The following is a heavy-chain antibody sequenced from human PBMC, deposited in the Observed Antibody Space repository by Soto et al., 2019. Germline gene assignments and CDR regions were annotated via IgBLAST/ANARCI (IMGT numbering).Heavy chain of an antibody. CDR2: INPNSGGT. D-gene: IGHD5-12*01. CDR3: ARDIVATKAHYYYYYGMEV. CDR1: GYTFTGYY. Sequence: ASVKVSCNASGYTFTGYYMHWVRQAPGQGLEWMGGINPNSGGTNYAQKFHGWVTTTRDTSISTAYMELSRLRSDDTAVYYCARDIVATKAHYYYYYGMEVWGQGTTVTVSS. V-gene: IGHV1-2*04. J-gene: IGHJ6*02.